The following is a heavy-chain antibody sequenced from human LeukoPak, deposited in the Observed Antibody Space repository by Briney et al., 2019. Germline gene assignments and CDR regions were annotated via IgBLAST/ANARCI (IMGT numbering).Heavy chain of an antibody. Sequence: ASVKVSCKVSGYTFTELSMHWVRQAPGKGLEWMGGFDPEDGETIYAQKFQGRVTMTEDTSTDTAYMELSSLRSEDTAVYYCATGGYQLLFRWFDPWGQGTLVTVSS. D-gene: IGHD2-2*01. CDR1: GYTFTELS. V-gene: IGHV1-24*01. J-gene: IGHJ5*02. CDR2: FDPEDGET. CDR3: ATGGYQLLFRWFDP.